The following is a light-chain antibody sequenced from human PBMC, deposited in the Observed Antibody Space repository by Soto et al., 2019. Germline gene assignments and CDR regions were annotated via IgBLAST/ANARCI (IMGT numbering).Light chain of an antibody. CDR2: NNS. CDR3: QSFDSSSVL. CDR1: NSNIGAGYD. J-gene: IGLJ2*01. V-gene: IGLV1-40*01. Sequence: QSVLTQPPSVSGAPGQRVTISCTGSNSNIGAGYDVHWYQQLPGTAPKLLISNNSNRPSGVPDRFSGSKSGPSASLAITGLQAEDEADYYCQSFDSSSVLFGGGTKLTVL.